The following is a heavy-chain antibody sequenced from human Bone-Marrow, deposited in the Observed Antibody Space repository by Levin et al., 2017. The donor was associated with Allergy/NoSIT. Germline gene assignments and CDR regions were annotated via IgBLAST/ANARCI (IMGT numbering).Heavy chain of an antibody. J-gene: IGHJ5*02. CDR3: ARQGKGGSYYRGWFDP. CDR2: IYPGYSDT. CDR1: GYSFTSYW. V-gene: IGHV5-51*01. Sequence: KLVESLKISCKGSGYSFTSYWIGWVRQMPGKGLEWMGIIYPGYSDTRYSPSFQGQVTISADKSISTAYLQWSSLKASDTAMYYCARQGKGGSYYRGWFDPWGQGTLVTVSS. D-gene: IGHD1-26*01.